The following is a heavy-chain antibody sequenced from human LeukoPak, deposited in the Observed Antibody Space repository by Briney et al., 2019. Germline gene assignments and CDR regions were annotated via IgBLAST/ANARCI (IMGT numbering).Heavy chain of an antibody. CDR3: AREVGSGWHNDAFDI. D-gene: IGHD6-19*01. CDR2: IYYSGST. CDR1: GGSISSYY. V-gene: IGHV4-59*01. Sequence: PSETLSLTCTVSGGSISSYYWSWIRQPPGKGLEWIGYIYYSGSTNYNPSLRSRVTISVDTSKNQFSLKLSSVTAADTAVYYCAREVGSGWHNDAFDIWGQGTMVTVSS. J-gene: IGHJ3*02.